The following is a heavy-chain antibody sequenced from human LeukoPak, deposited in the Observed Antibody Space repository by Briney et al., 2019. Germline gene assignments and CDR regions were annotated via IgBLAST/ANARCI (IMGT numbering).Heavy chain of an antibody. Sequence: GGSLRLSCAAPGFTFNAYSMNWVRQAPGKGLEWVSNIISRGDTTHYAASVKGRFTISRDNAKNSVFLHLNSLRGDDTAVYYCARGRGYCTGVSCDIDYWGQGTLVTVSS. D-gene: IGHD2-8*02. CDR3: ARGRGYCTGVSCDIDY. CDR2: IISRGDTT. V-gene: IGHV3-48*04. J-gene: IGHJ4*02. CDR1: GFTFNAYS.